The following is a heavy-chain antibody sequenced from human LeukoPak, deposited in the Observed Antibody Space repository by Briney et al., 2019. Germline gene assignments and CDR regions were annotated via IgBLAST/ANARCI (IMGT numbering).Heavy chain of an antibody. CDR1: GGSISSSSYY. J-gene: IGHJ3*02. Sequence: PSETLSLTCTVSGGSISSSSYYWGWIRQPPGKGLEWIGYIYYSGSTNYNPSLKSRVTISVDTSKNQFSLKLSSVTAADTAVYYCARGLNYDILTGYAGDAFDIWGQGTMVTVSS. D-gene: IGHD3-9*01. CDR3: ARGLNYDILTGYAGDAFDI. CDR2: IYYSGST. V-gene: IGHV4-61*05.